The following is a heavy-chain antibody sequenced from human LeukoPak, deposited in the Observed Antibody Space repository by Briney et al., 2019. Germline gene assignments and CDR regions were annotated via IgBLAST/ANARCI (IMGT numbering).Heavy chain of an antibody. V-gene: IGHV3-7*04. CDR1: GFTFSIYW. J-gene: IGHJ4*02. Sequence: GGSLRLSCAASGFTFSIYWMSWVRQAPGNGLEWVANIKQDGSEKYYVDSVTGRFTISRDNAKNSLYLQMNSLRADDTAVYYCAREQVANLDYWGQGTLVTVSS. CDR3: AREQVANLDY. CDR2: IKQDGSEK. D-gene: IGHD2-15*01.